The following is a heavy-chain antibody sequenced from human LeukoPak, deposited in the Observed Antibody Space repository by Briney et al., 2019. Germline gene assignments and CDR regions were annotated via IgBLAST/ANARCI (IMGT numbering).Heavy chain of an antibody. CDR2: IDPSDSYT. V-gene: IGHV5-10-1*01. J-gene: IGHJ5*02. D-gene: IGHD6-6*01. CDR1: GYSFTSYW. CDR3: ARRVSSSGWCDP. Sequence: SGESLQISCKGSGYSFTSYWISWVRQMPGKGLEWMGRIDPSDSYTNYSPPFQGHVTISADKSISTAYLQWSSLKASDTAMYYCARRVSSSGWCDPWGQGTLVTVSS.